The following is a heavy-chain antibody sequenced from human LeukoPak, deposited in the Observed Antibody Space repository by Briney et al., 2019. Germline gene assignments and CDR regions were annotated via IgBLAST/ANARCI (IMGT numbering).Heavy chain of an antibody. Sequence: PSETLSLTCAVYGGSFSGYYWSWIRQPPGKGLEWIGEINHSGSTNYNPSLKSRVTISVDTSKNQFSLKLSSVTAADTAVYYCARGIIRSVFGVVITRPYYIDVWGKGTTVTVSS. D-gene: IGHD3-3*01. V-gene: IGHV4-34*01. CDR3: ARGIIRSVFGVVITRPYYIDV. CDR2: INHSGST. J-gene: IGHJ6*03. CDR1: GGSFSGYY.